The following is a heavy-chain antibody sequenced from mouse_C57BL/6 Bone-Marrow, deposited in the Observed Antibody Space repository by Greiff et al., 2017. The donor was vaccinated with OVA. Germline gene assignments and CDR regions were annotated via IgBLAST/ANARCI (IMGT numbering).Heavy chain of an antibody. CDR3: ARGYGSRVSPY. Sequence: EVKVVESGGGLVKPGGSLKLSCAASGFTFSSYAMSWVRQTPEKRLEWVATISDGGSYTYYPDNVKGRFTISRDNAKNNLYLQMSHLKSEDTAMYYCARGYGSRVSPYWGQGTTLTVSS. CDR2: ISDGGSYT. CDR1: GFTFSSYA. J-gene: IGHJ2*01. V-gene: IGHV5-4*03. D-gene: IGHD1-1*01.